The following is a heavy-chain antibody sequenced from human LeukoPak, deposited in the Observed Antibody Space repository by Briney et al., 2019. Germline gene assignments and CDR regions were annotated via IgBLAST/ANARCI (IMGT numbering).Heavy chain of an antibody. CDR1: GGSFSGYY. CDR2: INHSGST. CDR3: ARGDYGGTYYYYYMDV. Sequence: SETLSLTCAVYGGSFSGYYWSWIRQPPGKGLEWIGEINHSGSTNYNPSLKSRVTISVDTSKNQFSLKLSSVTAADTAVYYCARGDYGGTYYYYYMDVWGKGTTVTVSS. J-gene: IGHJ6*03. D-gene: IGHD4-23*01. V-gene: IGHV4-34*01.